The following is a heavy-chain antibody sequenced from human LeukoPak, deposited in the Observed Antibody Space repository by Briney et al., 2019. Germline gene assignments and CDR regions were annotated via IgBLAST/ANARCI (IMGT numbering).Heavy chain of an antibody. D-gene: IGHD3-22*01. J-gene: IGHJ4*02. V-gene: IGHV3-23*01. CDR2: ISGSGGST. CDR1: GFTFSSYS. Sequence: GGSLRLSCAASGFTFSSYSMSWVRQAPWKGLEWVSAISGSGGSTYYADSVKGRFTISRDNSKNTLYLQMNSLRAEDTAVYYCAKDLGYYDSSGYLNYFDYWGQGTLVTVSS. CDR3: AKDLGYYDSSGYLNYFDY.